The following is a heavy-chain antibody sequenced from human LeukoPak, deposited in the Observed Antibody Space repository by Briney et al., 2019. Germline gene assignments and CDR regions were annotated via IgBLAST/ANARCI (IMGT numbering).Heavy chain of an antibody. J-gene: IGHJ4*02. CDR1: GYTFTGYY. D-gene: IGHD3-22*01. V-gene: IGHV1-2*06. Sequence: GASVTVSCKASGYTFTGYYMHWVRQAPGQGLEWMGRINPNSGGTNYAQKFQGRVTMTRDTSISTVYMELSRLRSDDTAVYYCARELFYHDSSGYYIWGQGTLVTVSS. CDR3: ARELFYHDSSGYYI. CDR2: INPNSGGT.